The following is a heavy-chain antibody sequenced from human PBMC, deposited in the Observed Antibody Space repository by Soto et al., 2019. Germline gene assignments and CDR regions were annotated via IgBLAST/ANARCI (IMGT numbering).Heavy chain of an antibody. J-gene: IGHJ3*01. CDR1: GLTGSVKKY. D-gene: IGHD1-1*01. CDR3: ATWHEREHAYDV. Sequence: PEGSLKGYCAASGLTGSVKKYVAWVRQAPGKGLEWVSALYDVDGSFYADSVKGRFTTSSDSSKTTVYLQMNGLRPDDTAVYYCATWHEREHAYDVWGQGTTVTGSS. CDR2: LYDVDGS. V-gene: IGHV3-53*01.